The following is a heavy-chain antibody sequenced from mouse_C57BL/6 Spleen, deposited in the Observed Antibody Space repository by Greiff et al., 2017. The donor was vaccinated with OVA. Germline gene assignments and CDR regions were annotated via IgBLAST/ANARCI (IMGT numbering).Heavy chain of an antibody. V-gene: IGHV3-1*01. Sequence: VHLKESGPGMVKPSQSLSLTCTVTGYSITSGYVWHWIRHFPGNKLEWMGYISYSGSTNYNPSLKSRISITHDTSKNHFFLKLNSVTTEDTATYYCAREGDWDGYFDVWGTGTTVTVSS. D-gene: IGHD4-1*01. J-gene: IGHJ1*03. CDR1: GYSITSGYV. CDR3: AREGDWDGYFDV. CDR2: ISYSGST.